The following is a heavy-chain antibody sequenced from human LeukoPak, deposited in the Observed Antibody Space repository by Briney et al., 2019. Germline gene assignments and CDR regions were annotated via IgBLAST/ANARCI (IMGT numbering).Heavy chain of an antibody. D-gene: IGHD3-10*01. Sequence: PGGSLRLSCAASGFTFSSYEMNWVRQAPGKGLEWVSYISSSGSTIYYADSVKGRFTISRDNAKNSLYLQMNSLRAEDTAVYYCARGGEVLPTYVLWVLYFDYWGQGTLVTVSS. CDR3: ARGGEVLPTYVLWVLYFDY. J-gene: IGHJ4*02. V-gene: IGHV3-48*03. CDR2: ISSSGSTI. CDR1: GFTFSSYE.